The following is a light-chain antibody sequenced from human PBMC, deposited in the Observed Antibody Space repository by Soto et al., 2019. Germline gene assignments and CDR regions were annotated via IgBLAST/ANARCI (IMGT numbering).Light chain of an antibody. J-gene: IGLJ1*01. Sequence: QSALTQPASVSGSPGQSSTISCTGTSSDVGGYNYVSWYQQHPGKAPKLIIYEVSNRPTGVSNRFSGSKSGHTASLTISGLQSEDEADYFCTSYKSSSTLDVFGTGTKVTVL. CDR2: EVS. CDR1: SSDVGGYNY. CDR3: TSYKSSSTLDV. V-gene: IGLV2-14*01.